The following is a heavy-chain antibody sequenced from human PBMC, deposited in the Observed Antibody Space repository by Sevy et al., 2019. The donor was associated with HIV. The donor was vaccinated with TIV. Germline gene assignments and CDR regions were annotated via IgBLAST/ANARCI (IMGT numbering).Heavy chain of an antibody. CDR3: ATDIIVGRAY. Sequence: ASVKVSCKISGYTLREFPIHWVRQAPAKGLEGMGGFDENGEALYAQKFQGRVTLTEDTSIDTAYMELSSLRSEDSAMYYCATDIIVGRAYWGQGTRVTVSS. CDR1: GYTLREFP. V-gene: IGHV1-24*01. CDR2: FDENGEA. J-gene: IGHJ4*02. D-gene: IGHD3-10*01.